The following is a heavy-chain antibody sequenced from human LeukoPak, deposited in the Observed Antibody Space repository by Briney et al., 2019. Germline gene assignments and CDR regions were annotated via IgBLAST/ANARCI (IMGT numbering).Heavy chain of an antibody. CDR3: ARDRTTVARREIDY. D-gene: IGHD4-11*01. J-gene: IGHJ4*02. CDR1: GGSISSYY. V-gene: IGHV4-59*12. CDR2: IYYSGST. Sequence: SETLSLTCTVSGGSISSYYWSWIRQPPGKGLEWIGYIYYSGSTNYNPSLKSRVTISVDTSKNQFSLKLTSVTAADTAVYFCARDRTTVARREIDYWGQGTLVTVSS.